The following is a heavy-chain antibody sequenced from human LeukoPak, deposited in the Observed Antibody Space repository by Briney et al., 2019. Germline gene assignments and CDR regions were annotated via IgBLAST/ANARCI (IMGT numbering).Heavy chain of an antibody. CDR3: ARARPLAEAVAGWFDP. CDR2: INPNSGGT. CDR1: GYTFTGYY. V-gene: IGHV1-2*02. J-gene: IGHJ5*02. D-gene: IGHD6-19*01. Sequence: ASVKVSCKASGYTFTGYYMHWVRQAPGQGLEWMGWINPNSGGTNYAQKFQGRVTMTRDTSISTAYMELSRLRSDDTAVYYCARARPLAEAVAGWFDPWGQGTLVTVSS.